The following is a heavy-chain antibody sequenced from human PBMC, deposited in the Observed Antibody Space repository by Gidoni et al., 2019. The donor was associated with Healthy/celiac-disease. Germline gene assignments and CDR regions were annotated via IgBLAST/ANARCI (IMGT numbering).Heavy chain of an antibody. J-gene: IGHJ4*02. V-gene: IGHV4-39*01. D-gene: IGHD6-19*01. CDR2: IYYSVST. Sequence: QLQLQASGPGLVKPSETLSLTCTVSGGSISSSSYYWGWIRQPPGKGLEWIGSIYYSVSTYYNPSLKSRVTISVDTSKNQFSLKLSSVTAADTSVYYCARHYGYSSGWYQGGFDYWGQGTLVTVSS. CDR3: ARHYGYSSGWYQGGFDY. CDR1: GGSISSSSYY.